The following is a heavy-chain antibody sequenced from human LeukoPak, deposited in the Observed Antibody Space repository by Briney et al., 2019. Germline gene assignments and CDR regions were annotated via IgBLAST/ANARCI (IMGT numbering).Heavy chain of an antibody. D-gene: IGHD1-7*01. CDR2: ISNSGSAM. V-gene: IGHV3-11*04. CDR1: GFTFSDSY. Sequence: GGSLRLSCAASGFTFSDSYMGWFRQAPGKGLEWVSYISNSGSAMYYADSVKGRFTISRDNSKNTLYLQMNSLRAEDTAVYYCAKDRPGITGTTDDYWGQGTLVTVSS. CDR3: AKDRPGITGTTDDY. J-gene: IGHJ4*02.